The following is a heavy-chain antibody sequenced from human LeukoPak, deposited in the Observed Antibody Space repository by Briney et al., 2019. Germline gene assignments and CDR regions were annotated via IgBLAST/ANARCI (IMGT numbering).Heavy chain of an antibody. CDR3: ARDRYGDYVGSSAFDI. CDR2: INPNSGGT. V-gene: IGHV1-2*02. Sequence: ASVKVSCKASGYTFTGYYMHWVRQAPGQGLEWMGWINPNSGGTNYAQKVQGRVTMTRDTSISTAYMELSRLRSDDTAVYYWARDRYGDYVGSSAFDIWGQGTMVTVSS. CDR1: GYTFTGYY. D-gene: IGHD4-17*01. J-gene: IGHJ3*02.